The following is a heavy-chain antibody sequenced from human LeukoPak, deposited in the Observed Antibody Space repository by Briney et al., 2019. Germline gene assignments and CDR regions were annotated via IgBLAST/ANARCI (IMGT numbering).Heavy chain of an antibody. J-gene: IGHJ4*02. CDR2: ISSGSDYI. CDR1: GFTFSSYS. CDR3: ARVGGSYFDY. V-gene: IGHV3-21*01. Sequence: PGGSLRLSCAASGFTFSSYSMSWVRQAPGKGLEWVSSISSGSDYIYYVDSVKGRFTISRDNAKKSLYLQMNYLRAEDTAVYYCARVGGSYFDYWGQGTLVTVSS. D-gene: IGHD1-26*01.